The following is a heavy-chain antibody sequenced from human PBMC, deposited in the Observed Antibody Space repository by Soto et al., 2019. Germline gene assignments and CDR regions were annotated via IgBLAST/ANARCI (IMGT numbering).Heavy chain of an antibody. D-gene: IGHD3-22*01. V-gene: IGHV1-46*01. CDR1: GYTFTSYY. J-gene: IGHJ6*02. CDR2: INPSGGST. Sequence: WASVKVSCKASGYTFTSYYMHWVRQAPGQGLEWMGIINPSGGSTSYAQKFQGRVTMTRDTSTSTVYMELSSLRSEDTAVYYCARDLHHYYDSSGYYWHGMDVWGQGTTVTVSS. CDR3: ARDLHHYYDSSGYYWHGMDV.